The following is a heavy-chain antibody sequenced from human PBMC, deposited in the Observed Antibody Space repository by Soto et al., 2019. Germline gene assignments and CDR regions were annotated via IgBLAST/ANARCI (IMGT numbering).Heavy chain of an antibody. J-gene: IGHJ6*02. Sequence: QVQLVQSGAEVKKPGSSVKVSCKASGGTFSSYAISWVRQAPGQGLEWMGGIIPIFGTANYAQKFQGRVTITADESTSTAYMELSSLRSEDTAVYYCASSISYDILTGYQYYYGMDLWGQGTTVTVSS. V-gene: IGHV1-69*01. CDR1: GGTFSSYA. D-gene: IGHD3-9*01. CDR2: IIPIFGTA. CDR3: ASSISYDILTGYQYYYGMDL.